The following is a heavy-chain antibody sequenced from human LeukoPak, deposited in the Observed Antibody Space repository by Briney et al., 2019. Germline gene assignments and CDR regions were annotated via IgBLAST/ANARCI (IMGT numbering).Heavy chain of an antibody. CDR3: TTGTSARWYYYMDV. J-gene: IGHJ6*03. Sequence: GGSLRLSCAASGFTFSNAWMSWVRQAPGKGLEWVGRIKSKTDGGTTDYAAPVKGRFTISRDDSKNTLYLQMNSLKTEDTAVYYCTTGTSARWYYYMDVWGKGPRSPSP. V-gene: IGHV3-15*01. CDR2: IKSKTDGGTT. CDR1: GFTFSNAW. D-gene: IGHD5-24*01.